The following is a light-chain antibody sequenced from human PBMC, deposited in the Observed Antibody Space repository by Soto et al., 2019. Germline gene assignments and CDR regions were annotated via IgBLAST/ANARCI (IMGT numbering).Light chain of an antibody. CDR2: GAS. CDR3: QDYNNWPPI. J-gene: IGKJ2*01. Sequence: VVMTQSPATLSVSPGEGATLSCRASQSISNNLAWYQQKPGQAPRLLIYGASTRATGLPARFSGSGSGTEFTLTISRLQSEDFAVYYCQDYNNWPPIFGQGTNLEIK. CDR1: QSISNN. V-gene: IGKV3-15*01.